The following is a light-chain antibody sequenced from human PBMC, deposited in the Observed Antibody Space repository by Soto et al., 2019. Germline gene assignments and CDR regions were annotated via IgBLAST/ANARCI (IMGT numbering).Light chain of an antibody. J-gene: IGKJ4*01. CDR2: DAS. Sequence: TQSPSSLSASVGDRVTITCRASQGISSALAWYQQKPGQAPRLLIYDASNRATGIPARFSGSGSGTDFTLTISSLEPEDFAVYYCQQRSNWLTFGGGTKVDIK. CDR3: QQRSNWLT. V-gene: IGKV3-11*01. CDR1: QGISSA.